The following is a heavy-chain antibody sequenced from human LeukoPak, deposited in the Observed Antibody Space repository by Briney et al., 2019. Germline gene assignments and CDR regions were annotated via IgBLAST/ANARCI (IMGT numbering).Heavy chain of an antibody. J-gene: IGHJ4*02. CDR3: ASVNVWGSYRLNY. V-gene: IGHV3-7*03. D-gene: IGHD3-16*02. CDR1: GFTFSSYW. Sequence: GGSLRLSCAASGFTFSSYWMSWVRQTPGKGLEWVANIKQDGSEKYYVDSVKGRFTISRDNAKNSLYLQMNSLRAEDTAVYYCASVNVWGSYRLNYWGQGTLVTVSS. CDR2: IKQDGSEK.